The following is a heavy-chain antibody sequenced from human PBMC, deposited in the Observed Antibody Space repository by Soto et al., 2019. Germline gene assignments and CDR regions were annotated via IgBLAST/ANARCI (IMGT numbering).Heavy chain of an antibody. V-gene: IGHV4-38-2*01. CDR1: DYSISSGYY. CDR2: IYHSGRN. D-gene: IGHD1-7*01. CDR3: ARGGQYNWNYGWFDP. Sequence: PSETLSLTCAVSDYSISSGYYWAWIRQPPGKGLEWIGSIYHSGRNFYNPSLKSRVTISVDTSKNQFSLRLSSVTAADTAVYYCARGGQYNWNYGWFDPWGQGIGVTVSS. J-gene: IGHJ5*02.